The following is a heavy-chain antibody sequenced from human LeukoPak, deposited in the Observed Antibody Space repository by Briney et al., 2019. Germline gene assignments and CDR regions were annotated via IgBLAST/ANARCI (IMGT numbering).Heavy chain of an antibody. CDR2: IWYDGSRS. V-gene: IGHV3-33*01. CDR1: GFSFSDYA. Sequence: GGSLRLSCAASGFSFSDYAIHWVRQAPGKGLEWVAVIWYDGSRSYYGDSVRGRFTISRDNSKNTLYLQMNSLRVEDTADYYCARDSTGTATGWFDPWGQGTLVIASS. CDR3: ARDSTGTATGWFDP. J-gene: IGHJ5*02.